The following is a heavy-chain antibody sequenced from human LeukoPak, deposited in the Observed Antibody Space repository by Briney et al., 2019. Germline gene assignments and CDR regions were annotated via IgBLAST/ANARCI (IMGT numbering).Heavy chain of an antibody. Sequence: SETLSLTCTVSGGSISSYYWSWIRQPAGKGLEWIGRIYTCGSTNYNPSLKSRVTMSVDTSKNQFSLKLSSVTAADTAVYYCASSPSTVVDFDYWGQGTLVTVSS. CDR2: IYTCGST. V-gene: IGHV4-4*07. J-gene: IGHJ4*02. D-gene: IGHD2-15*01. CDR1: GGSISSYY. CDR3: ASSPSTVVDFDY.